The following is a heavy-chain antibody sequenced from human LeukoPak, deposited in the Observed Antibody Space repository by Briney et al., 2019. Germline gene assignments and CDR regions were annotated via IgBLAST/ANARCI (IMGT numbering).Heavy chain of an antibody. Sequence: VASVKVSCKASGYTFTGYYMHWVRQAPGQGLEWMGWINPNSGGTNYAQKFQGRVTMTRDTSISTAYMELSRLRSDDTAVYYCARVQWRPYYYMDVWGKGTTVTVSS. CDR1: GYTFTGYY. V-gene: IGHV1-2*02. D-gene: IGHD6-19*01. CDR2: INPNSGGT. J-gene: IGHJ6*03. CDR3: ARVQWRPYYYMDV.